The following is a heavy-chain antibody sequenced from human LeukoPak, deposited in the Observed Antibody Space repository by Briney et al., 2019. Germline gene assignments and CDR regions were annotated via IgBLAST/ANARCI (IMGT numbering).Heavy chain of an antibody. CDR2: INHSGST. CDR1: GGSIGSSSYY. V-gene: IGHV4-39*07. J-gene: IGHJ6*04. Sequence: SETLSLTCTVSGGSIGSSSYYWSWIRQPPGKGLEWIGEINHSGSTNYNPSLKSRVTISVDTSKNQFSLKLSSVTAADTAVYYCARRQRMPTGRDVWGKGTTVTISS. CDR3: ARRQRMPTGRDV. D-gene: IGHD6-25*01.